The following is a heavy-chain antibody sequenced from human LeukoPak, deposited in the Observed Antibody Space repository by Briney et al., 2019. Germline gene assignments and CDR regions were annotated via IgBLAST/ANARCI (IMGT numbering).Heavy chain of an antibody. V-gene: IGHV1-2*02. Sequence: GASVKVSCKASGYTFTGYYMHWVRQAPGQGLEWMGWINPNGGGTNFAQKFQGRVTMTRDTSISTAYMELSRLTSDDTAVYYCARSDSPRNYYGSGTYSTRDYWGQGTLVTVSS. CDR1: GYTFTGYY. D-gene: IGHD3-10*01. J-gene: IGHJ4*02. CDR3: ARSDSPRNYYGSGTYSTRDY. CDR2: INPNGGGT.